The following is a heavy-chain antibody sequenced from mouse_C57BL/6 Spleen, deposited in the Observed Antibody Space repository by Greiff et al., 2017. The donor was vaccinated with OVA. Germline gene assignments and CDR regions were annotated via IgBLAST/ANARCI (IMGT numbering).Heavy chain of an antibody. CDR3: ARPRVTTSRAMDY. J-gene: IGHJ4*01. CDR1: GFTFSDYG. Sequence: EVMLVESGGGLVKPGGSLKLSCAASGFTFSDYGMHWVRQAPEKGLEWVAYISSGSSTIYYADTVKGRFTISRDNAKNTLFLQMTSLRSEDTAMYYCARPRVTTSRAMDYWGQGTSVTVSS. CDR2: ISSGSSTI. D-gene: IGHD2-2*01. V-gene: IGHV5-17*01.